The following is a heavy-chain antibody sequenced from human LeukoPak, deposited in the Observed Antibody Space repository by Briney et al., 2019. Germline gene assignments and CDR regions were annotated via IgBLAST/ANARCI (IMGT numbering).Heavy chain of an antibody. J-gene: IGHJ4*02. D-gene: IGHD3-22*01. CDR1: GGTFSSYA. V-gene: IGHV1-69*05. CDR2: IIPIFGTA. Sequence: GASVKVSCKASGGTFSSYAISWVRQAPGQGLEWMGRIIPIFGTANYVQKFQGRVTITTDESTSTAYMELSSLRSEDTAVYYCARGGGYDDSSGYYSSHFDYWGQGTLVTVSS. CDR3: ARGGGYDDSSGYYSSHFDY.